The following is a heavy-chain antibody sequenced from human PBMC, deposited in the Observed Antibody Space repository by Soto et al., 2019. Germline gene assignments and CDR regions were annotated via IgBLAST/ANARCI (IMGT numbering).Heavy chain of an antibody. Sequence: ASVKVSCKASGYTFTGYYMHWVRQAPGQGLEWMGWINPNSGGTNYAQKFQGWVTMTRDTSISTAYMELRSLRSDDTAVYYCARVHYGYYFDYWGQGTLVTVSS. CDR1: GYTFTGYY. D-gene: IGHD3-10*01. J-gene: IGHJ4*02. CDR2: INPNSGGT. CDR3: ARVHYGYYFDY. V-gene: IGHV1-2*04.